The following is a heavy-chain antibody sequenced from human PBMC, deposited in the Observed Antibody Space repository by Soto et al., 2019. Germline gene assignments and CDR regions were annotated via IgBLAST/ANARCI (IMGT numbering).Heavy chain of an antibody. CDR3: ARDRIAAAGAYYYGMDV. CDR1: GFTFSSYE. J-gene: IGHJ6*02. D-gene: IGHD6-13*01. Sequence: ESGGGLVQPGGSLRLSCAASGFTFSSYEMNWVRQAPGKGLEWVSYISSSGSTIYYADSVKGRFTISRDNAKNSLYLQMNSLRAEDTAVYYCARDRIAAAGAYYYGMDVWGQGTTVTVSS. CDR2: ISSSGSTI. V-gene: IGHV3-48*03.